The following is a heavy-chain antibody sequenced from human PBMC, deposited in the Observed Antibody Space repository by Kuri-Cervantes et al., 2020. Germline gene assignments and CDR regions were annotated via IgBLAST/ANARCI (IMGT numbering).Heavy chain of an antibody. CDR2: IWYDGSNK. CDR3: ARDLDILTGHGMDV. Sequence: GESLKISCAASGFTFSSYGMHWVRQAPGKGLEWVAVIWYDGSNKYYADSVKGRFTISRDNSKNTLYLQMNSLRAEDTAEYYCARDLDILTGHGMDVWGQGTTVTVSS. V-gene: IGHV3-33*01. J-gene: IGHJ6*02. CDR1: GFTFSSYG. D-gene: IGHD3-9*01.